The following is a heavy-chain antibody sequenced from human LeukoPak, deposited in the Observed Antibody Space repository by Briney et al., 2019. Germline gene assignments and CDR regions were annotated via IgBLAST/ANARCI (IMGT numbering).Heavy chain of an antibody. J-gene: IGHJ6*02. CDR3: AGGSSGGLYYGMDV. CDR2: ISAYNGNT. D-gene: IGHD6-19*01. Sequence: ASVKVSCKASGYTFTGYGISWVRQAPGQGLEWMGWISAYNGNTNYAQKLQGRVTMTTDTSTSTAYMELRSLRSDDTAVYYCAGGSSGGLYYGMDVWGQGTTVTVSS. CDR1: GYTFTGYG. V-gene: IGHV1-18*01.